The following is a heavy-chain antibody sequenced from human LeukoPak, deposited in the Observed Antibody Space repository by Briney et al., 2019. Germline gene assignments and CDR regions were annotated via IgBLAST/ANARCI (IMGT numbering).Heavy chain of an antibody. V-gene: IGHV3-23*01. Sequence: GGSLRLSCAASGFTFSSYAMSWVRQAPGKGLEWVSGISGSGGSTYYADSVKGRFTISRDNSKNTLYLQMNSLRAEDTAVYYCAKVRSVAHYYYGMDVWGQGTTVTVSS. CDR2: ISGSGGST. D-gene: IGHD6-19*01. J-gene: IGHJ6*02. CDR1: GFTFSSYA. CDR3: AKVRSVAHYYYGMDV.